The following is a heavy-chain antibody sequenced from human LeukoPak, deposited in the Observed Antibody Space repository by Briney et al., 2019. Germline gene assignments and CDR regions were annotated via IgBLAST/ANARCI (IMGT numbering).Heavy chain of an antibody. Sequence: PSETLSLTCTVSGGSISSYYWSWIRQPPGKGLEWIGYIYYSGSTNYNPSLKSRATISVDTSKNQFSLKLSSVTAADTAVYYCAREEAAMDNWFDPWGQGTLVTVSS. J-gene: IGHJ5*02. V-gene: IGHV4-59*01. CDR1: GGSISSYY. D-gene: IGHD5-18*01. CDR3: AREEAAMDNWFDP. CDR2: IYYSGST.